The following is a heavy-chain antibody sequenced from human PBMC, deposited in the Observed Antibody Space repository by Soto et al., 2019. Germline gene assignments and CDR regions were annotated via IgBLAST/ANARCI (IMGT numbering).Heavy chain of an antibody. J-gene: IGHJ4*02. CDR1: DFTFSGSA. CDR3: VKRPHAYENDGFPG. Sequence: PWGSLLLASAASDFTFSGSAMNLVRQAPGKGLEWVSVISGSGVSTYYADSVRGRFTISRDNSQNMVYLQMNSLRPEDTALYYRVKRPHAYENDGFPGWGQGTKVTVSS. CDR2: ISGSGVST. V-gene: IGHV3-23*01. D-gene: IGHD3-16*01.